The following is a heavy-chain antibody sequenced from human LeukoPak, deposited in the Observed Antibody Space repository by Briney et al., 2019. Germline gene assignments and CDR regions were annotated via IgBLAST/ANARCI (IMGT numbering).Heavy chain of an antibody. V-gene: IGHV3-9*01. Sequence: GGSLRLSCAAAGFTFDDYSMDWVRQAPGKGLEWVSGISVNSGSIGYADSVTGRFTISGDTAKNSLYLQMNSLRAEDTALYYCARVYCSSTSCEFYYSYMDVWGKGTTVTISS. CDR2: ISVNSGSI. CDR1: GFTFDDYS. D-gene: IGHD2-2*01. J-gene: IGHJ6*03. CDR3: ARVYCSSTSCEFYYSYMDV.